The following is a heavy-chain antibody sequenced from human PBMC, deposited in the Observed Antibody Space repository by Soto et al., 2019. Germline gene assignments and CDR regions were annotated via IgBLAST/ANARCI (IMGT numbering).Heavy chain of an antibody. J-gene: IGHJ6*02. CDR2: ISYDGSNK. V-gene: IGHV3-30-3*01. CDR3: ARDPTYYYDSSGYYPPSYYYYGMDV. Sequence: QVQLVESGGGVVQPGRSLRLSCAASGFTFSSYAMHWVRQAPGKGLEWVAVISYDGSNKYYADSVKGRFTISRDNSKNTLYLQMNSLRAEDTAVYYCARDPTYYYDSSGYYPPSYYYYGMDVWGQGTTVTVCS. D-gene: IGHD3-22*01. CDR1: GFTFSSYA.